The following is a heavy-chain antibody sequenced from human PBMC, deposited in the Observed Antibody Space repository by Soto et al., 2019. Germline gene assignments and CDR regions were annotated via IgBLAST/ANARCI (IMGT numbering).Heavy chain of an antibody. CDR1: GFTFSAYV. J-gene: IGHJ4*02. CDR2: ITSGGGT. D-gene: IGHD6-13*01. CDR3: ANLTAA. Sequence: GGSLRLSCAASGFTFSAYVMGWVRQAPGKGLEWVSSITSGGGTSYADSVKGRFTVSRDNSTNTVYLQMNSLRDEDMAVYYCANLTAAWGQGTLVTAPQ. V-gene: IGHV3-23*01.